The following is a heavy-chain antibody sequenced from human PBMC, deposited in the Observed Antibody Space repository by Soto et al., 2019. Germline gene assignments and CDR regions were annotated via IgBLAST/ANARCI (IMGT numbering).Heavy chain of an antibody. J-gene: IGHJ3*02. CDR2: INHSGST. CDR3: ARGLGITMIVVADDAFDI. CDR1: GGSFSGYY. Sequence: SETLSLTCVVYGGSFSGYYWSWIRQPPGKGLEWIGEINHSGSTNYNPSLKSRVTISVDTSKNQFSLKLSSVTAADTAVYYCARGLGITMIVVADDAFDIWGQGTMVTVSS. V-gene: IGHV4-34*01. D-gene: IGHD3-22*01.